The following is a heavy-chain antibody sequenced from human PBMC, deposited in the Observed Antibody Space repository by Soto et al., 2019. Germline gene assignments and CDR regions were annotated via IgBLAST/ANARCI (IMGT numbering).Heavy chain of an antibody. CDR3: VRESAASVPKWLHT. CDR1: GGSVTNGRSS. J-gene: IGHJ5*02. CDR2: IYHSGST. V-gene: IGHV4-30-2*06. D-gene: IGHD6-13*01. Sequence: SETLSLTCSVSGGSVTNGRSSWNWIRQSPGKGLEWIAYIYHSGSTYYNPSLRSRVTISVDRSENQFSLKLSSVTAADTAVYYCVRESAASVPKWLHTWGPGTLVTDSS.